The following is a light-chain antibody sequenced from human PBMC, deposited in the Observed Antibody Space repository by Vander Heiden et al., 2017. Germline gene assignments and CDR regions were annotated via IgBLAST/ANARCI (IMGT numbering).Light chain of an antibody. J-gene: IGLJ2*01. CDR1: KLGDKY. CDR3: QAWDSSTVV. Sequence: SYELTQPPSVSVSPVQTARITCSGDKLGDKYPCLYLQNPGHSPVLLLYQDSKRPSGIPERFSGSNAGNTATLTISGTQAMDEADYYCQAWDSSTVVFGGGTKLTVL. V-gene: IGLV3-1*01. CDR2: QDS.